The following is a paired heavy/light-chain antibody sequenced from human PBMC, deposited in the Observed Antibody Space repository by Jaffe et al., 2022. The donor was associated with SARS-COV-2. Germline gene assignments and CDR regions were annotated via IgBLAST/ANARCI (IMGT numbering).Light chain of an antibody. CDR2: NTN. J-gene: IGLJ3*02. CDR3: ALYMGSGISV. CDR1: SGSVSTSYY. V-gene: IGLV8-61*01. Sequence: QTVVTQEASLSVSPGGTVTLTCGLSSGSVSTSYYPSWYQQTPGQAPRTLIYNTNTRSSGVPDRFSGSILGNKAALTITGAQANDESDYYCALYMGSGISVFGGGTKLTVV.
Heavy chain of an antibody. Sequence: QVQLQESGPGLVKPSETLSLTCTVSGGSISSSSYYWGWVRQPPGKGLEWVGTVYYNGNTYYNPSLKSRVTVSIDTSKNQFSLKLSSVTAADTAVFYCARHWSGSVFDPWGPGTLVTVSS. CDR2: VYYNGNT. D-gene: IGHD3-3*01. V-gene: IGHV4-39*01. CDR3: ARHWSGSVFDP. CDR1: GGSISSSSYY. J-gene: IGHJ5*02.